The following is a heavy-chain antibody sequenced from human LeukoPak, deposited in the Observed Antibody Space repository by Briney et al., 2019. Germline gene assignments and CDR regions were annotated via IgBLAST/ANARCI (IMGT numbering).Heavy chain of an antibody. CDR2: IYYSGST. V-gene: IGHV4-30-4*08. J-gene: IGHJ4*02. D-gene: IGHD5-18*01. Sequence: ESSQTLSLTCTVSGGSICSGDYYWSWIRQPPGKGLEWIGYIYYSGSTYYNPSLKSRVTIPVDTSKNQFSLKLSSVTAADTAVYYCARATWIQLWFDYWGQGTLVTVSS. CDR3: ARATWIQLWFDY. CDR1: GGSICSGDYY.